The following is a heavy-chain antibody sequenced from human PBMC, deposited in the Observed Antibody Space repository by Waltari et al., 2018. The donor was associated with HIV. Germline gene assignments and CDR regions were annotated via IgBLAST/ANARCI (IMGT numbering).Heavy chain of an antibody. CDR2: ISSSSSTI. D-gene: IGHD3-10*01. V-gene: IGHV3-48*04. CDR3: AGGLGARENY. J-gene: IGHJ4*02. CDR1: GFTFSSYS. Sequence: EVQLVESGGGLVQPGGCLRLSCAASGFTFSSYSMNWVRQAPGKGLEWVSYISSSSSTIYYADSVKGRFTISRDNAKNSLYLQMNSLRAEDTAVYYCAGGLGARENYWGQGTLVTVSS.